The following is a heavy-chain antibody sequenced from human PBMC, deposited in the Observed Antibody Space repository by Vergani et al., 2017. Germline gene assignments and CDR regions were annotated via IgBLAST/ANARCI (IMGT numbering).Heavy chain of an antibody. CDR1: GSSFGDYA. J-gene: IGHJ4*02. V-gene: IGHV3-49*05. CDR2: IRSKVYGGTT. Sequence: EVQLVESGGGLVMPGRSLRLSCTSSGSSFGDYAMSWFRQAPGKGLEWVGFIRSKVYGGTTEHAASVKGRFTISRDDSKSIAYLQMNRLKTEDTAVYYCASGISGDIVLMVYAILFALPVCAWIQLWLLGYWGQGTLVTVSS. CDR3: ASGISGDIVLMVYAILFALPVCAWIQLWLLGY. D-gene: IGHD2-8*01.